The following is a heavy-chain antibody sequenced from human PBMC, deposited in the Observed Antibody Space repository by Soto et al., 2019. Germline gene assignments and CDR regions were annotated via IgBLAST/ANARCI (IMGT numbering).Heavy chain of an antibody. Sequence: QVQLQESGPGLVKPSQTLSLTCTVSGGSISSGGYYWSWIRQHPGKGLEWIGYIYYSGSTYYNPSLKSRVTISVDTSKNQFSLKLSSVTAADTAVYYCARGLVDTSMSVWVYGAVPYFDYWGQGTLVTVSS. CDR2: IYYSGST. J-gene: IGHJ4*02. CDR3: ARGLVDTSMSVWVYGAVPYFDY. CDR1: GGSISSGGYY. D-gene: IGHD5-18*01. V-gene: IGHV4-31*03.